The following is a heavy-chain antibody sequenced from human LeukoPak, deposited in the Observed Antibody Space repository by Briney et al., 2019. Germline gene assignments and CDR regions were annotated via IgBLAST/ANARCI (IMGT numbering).Heavy chain of an antibody. CDR3: ARSKSGGNSAVDY. CDR2: IIPILGIA. CDR1: GGTLSSYA. V-gene: IGHV1-69*04. D-gene: IGHD4-23*01. Sequence: SVKVSCKASGGTLSSYAISWVRQAPGQGLEWMGRIIPILGIANYAQKFQGRVTITADKSTSTAYMELSSLRSEDTAVYYCARSKSGGNSAVDYWGQGTLVTVSS. J-gene: IGHJ4*02.